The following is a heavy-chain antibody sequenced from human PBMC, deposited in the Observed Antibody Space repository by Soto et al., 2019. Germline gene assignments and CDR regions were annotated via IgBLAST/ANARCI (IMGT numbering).Heavy chain of an antibody. Sequence: SETLSLTCTVSGGSISSGGYYWRWIRQSPGKGLEWIGYIFYSGSAYYTPSLKSRLTISVDTSNNQYFLKLASVTAADTAVYYCPRESRSCCLDYWGQGTPVTVSS. V-gene: IGHV4-31*02. CDR3: PRESRSCCLDY. D-gene: IGHD2-2*01. CDR2: IFYSGSA. J-gene: IGHJ4*02. CDR1: GGSISSGGYY.